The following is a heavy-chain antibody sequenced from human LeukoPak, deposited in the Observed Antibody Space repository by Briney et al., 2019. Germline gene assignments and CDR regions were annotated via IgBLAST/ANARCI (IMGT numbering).Heavy chain of an antibody. Sequence: PSETLSLTCTVSGGSISSYYWSWIRQPPGKGLEWIGYIYYSGSTNYNPSLKSRVTISVDTSKNQFSLKLSSVTAVDTAVYYCAREGSGSWAWYFDYWGQGTLVTVSS. V-gene: IGHV4-59*01. CDR1: GGSISSYY. CDR2: IYYSGST. D-gene: IGHD1-26*01. J-gene: IGHJ4*02. CDR3: AREGSGSWAWYFDY.